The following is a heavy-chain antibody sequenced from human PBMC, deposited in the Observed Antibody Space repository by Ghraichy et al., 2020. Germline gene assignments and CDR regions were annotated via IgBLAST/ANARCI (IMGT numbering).Heavy chain of an antibody. CDR2: ISSTSNTI. J-gene: IGHJ4*02. CDR3: ARDPGRFRFED. D-gene: IGHD2/OR15-2a*01. Sequence: GGSLRLSCTASGFIFSDYSMNWVRQAPGKGLEWVSYISSTSNTIYYADSVKGRFIISRDNAENSLFLHVNSLRAEDTAVYYCARDPGRFRFEDWGQGTPVTVSS. CDR1: GFIFSDYS. V-gene: IGHV3-48*01.